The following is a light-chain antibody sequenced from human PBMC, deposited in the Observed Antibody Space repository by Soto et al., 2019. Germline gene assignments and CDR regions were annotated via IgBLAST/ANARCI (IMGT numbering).Light chain of an antibody. Sequence: QSVLTQPASVSGSPGQSITISCTGTSSDVGGYNYVSWYQQHPGKAPKLMIYAVSNRPSGVSNRFSGSKSGNTASQTFSGLQAEDEDDYLCSSYTSSSNVVFGAGTKLAV. J-gene: IGLJ2*01. CDR2: AVS. CDR1: SSDVGGYNY. CDR3: SSYTSSSNVV. V-gene: IGLV2-14*01.